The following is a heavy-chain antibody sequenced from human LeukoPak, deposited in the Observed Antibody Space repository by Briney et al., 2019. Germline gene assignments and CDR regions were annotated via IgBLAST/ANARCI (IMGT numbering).Heavy chain of an antibody. Sequence: GGSLRLSCAASGFTFSDYRMNWVRQAPGKGLEWISYISNDLTTIHYAASVKGRFTISRDNARNSLYLQMDSLRAEDTAVYFCARARGGRTYSETGGHPVFDNWGQGTLVTVSS. CDR1: GFTFSDYR. D-gene: IGHD2-8*02. V-gene: IGHV3-48*04. J-gene: IGHJ4*02. CDR3: ARARGGRTYSETGGHPVFDN. CDR2: ISNDLTTI.